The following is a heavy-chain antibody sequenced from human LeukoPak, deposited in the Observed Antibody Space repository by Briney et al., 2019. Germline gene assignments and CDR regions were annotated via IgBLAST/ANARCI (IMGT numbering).Heavy chain of an antibody. CDR2: IGKTSRDM. V-gene: IGHV3-21*01. D-gene: IGHD1-14*01. CDR3: VRGDNRDY. CDR1: GFSFSTST. J-gene: IGHJ4*02. Sequence: GGSLRLSCPASGFSFSTSTMNWVRQAPGKGLEWISSIGKTSRDMYYADSVRGRFTISRDNAKNSLFLLMNSLRVEDTSVYYCVRGDNRDYWGQGTLVTVSS.